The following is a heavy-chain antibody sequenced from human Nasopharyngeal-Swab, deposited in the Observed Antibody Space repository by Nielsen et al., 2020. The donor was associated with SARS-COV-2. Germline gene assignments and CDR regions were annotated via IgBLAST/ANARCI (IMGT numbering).Heavy chain of an antibody. J-gene: IGHJ6*03. Sequence: GSLRLSCTVSGGSISSYYWSWIRQTPGKGLEWIGYIYYSGSTNYNPSLKSRVTISVDTSKNQFSLKLSSVTAADTAVYYCARGQGIARSFFYYYYMDVWGKGTTVTVSS. CDR1: GGSISSYY. V-gene: IGHV4-59*01. D-gene: IGHD6-13*01. CDR2: IYYSGST. CDR3: ARGQGIARSFFYYYYMDV.